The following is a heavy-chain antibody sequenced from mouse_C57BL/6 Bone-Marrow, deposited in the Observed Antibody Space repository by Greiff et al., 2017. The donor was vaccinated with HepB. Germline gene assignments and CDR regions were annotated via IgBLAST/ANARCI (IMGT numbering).Heavy chain of an antibody. Sequence: QVQLKESGAELARPGASVKLSCKASGYTFTSYGISWVKQRTGQGLEWIGEIYPRSGNTYYNEKFKGKATLTADKSSSTAYMKLRSLTSEDSAVYFCARGPYYYGSSYDYFDYWGQGTTLTVSS. CDR3: ARGPYYYGSSYDYFDY. V-gene: IGHV1-81*01. J-gene: IGHJ2*01. D-gene: IGHD1-1*01. CDR1: GYTFTSYG. CDR2: IYPRSGNT.